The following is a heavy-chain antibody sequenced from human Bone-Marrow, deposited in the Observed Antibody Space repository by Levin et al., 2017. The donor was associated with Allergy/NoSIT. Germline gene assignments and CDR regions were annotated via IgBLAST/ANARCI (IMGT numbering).Heavy chain of an antibody. Sequence: GGSLRLSCTASGFTFDLSAMSWVRQVPGRGLEWFSSISGSGATIYYADSVKGRFTISRDNSKNKLSLQMKSLRADDTALYFCAKEAFVAPGNVDWFDSWGQGTLVTVSS. CDR3: AKEAFVAPGNVDWFDS. CDR2: ISGSGATI. CDR1: GFTFDLSA. D-gene: IGHD6-13*01. V-gene: IGHV3-23*01. J-gene: IGHJ5*01.